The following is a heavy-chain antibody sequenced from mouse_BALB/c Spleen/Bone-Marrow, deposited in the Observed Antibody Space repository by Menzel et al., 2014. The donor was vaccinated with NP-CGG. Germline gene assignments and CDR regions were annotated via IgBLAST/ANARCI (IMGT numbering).Heavy chain of an antibody. CDR3: ARSYGYERSWLAY. CDR2: INPNNGGT. V-gene: IGHV1-18*01. D-gene: IGHD2-2*01. Sequence: VQLKESGPEVVKPGASVKISCKTSGYTFTEYTMHWVKQSHGKNLEWIGGINPNNGGTTYNQKFKGKATLTVDKSSSTAYMELRSLTSEDSAVYYCARSYGYERSWLAYWGQGTLVNVSA. CDR1: GYTFTEYT. J-gene: IGHJ3*01.